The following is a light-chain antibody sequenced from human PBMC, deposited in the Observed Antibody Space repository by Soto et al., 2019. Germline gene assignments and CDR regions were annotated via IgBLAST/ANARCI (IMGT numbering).Light chain of an antibody. Sequence: DIQMTQSPSTLSASVGDRVTITCRASQSISSWLAWYQQKPGKAPKLLIYDASSLESGVPSRFSGSGSGTEFTLTISSLQPDDFATYYCQQYNNYCTFGQGTRLEI. CDR3: QQYNNYCT. CDR2: DAS. CDR1: QSISSW. V-gene: IGKV1-5*01. J-gene: IGKJ5*01.